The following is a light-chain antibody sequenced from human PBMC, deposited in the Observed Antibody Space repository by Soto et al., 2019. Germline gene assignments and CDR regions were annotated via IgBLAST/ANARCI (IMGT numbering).Light chain of an antibody. CDR3: AVWDDSLSGVV. CDR2: NDY. J-gene: IGLJ2*01. CDR1: TSNVGSNL. V-gene: IGLV1-47*02. Sequence: QSVLAQPPSASGTPGQRVTISFSGSTSNVGSNLASWYQQLPGSAPKLLIYNDYERAAGVPDRFAGSKSGTSASLGISGLRAEDGADYFCAVWDDSLSGVVFGGGTKRTV.